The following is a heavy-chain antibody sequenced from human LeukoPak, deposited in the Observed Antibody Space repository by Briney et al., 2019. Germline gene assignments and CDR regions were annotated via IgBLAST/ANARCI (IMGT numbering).Heavy chain of an antibody. CDR1: GFTFSSYA. CDR3: AKHNVLLRFGELSGDAFDI. CDR2: ISGSGGST. V-gene: IGHV3-23*01. Sequence: GGSLRLSCAASGFTFSSYAMSWVRQAPGKGLEWVSAISGSGGSTYYADSVKGRFTISGDNSKNTLYLQMNSLRAEDTAVYYCAKHNVLLRFGELSGDAFDIWGQGTMVTVSS. D-gene: IGHD3-10*01. J-gene: IGHJ3*02.